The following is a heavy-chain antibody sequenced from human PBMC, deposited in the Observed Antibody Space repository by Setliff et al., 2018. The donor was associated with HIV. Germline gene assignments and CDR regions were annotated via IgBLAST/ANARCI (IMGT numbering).Heavy chain of an antibody. Sequence: PSETLSLTCTVSGGSISSSSYYWGWIRQPPGKGLEWIGSVYYSGSTYYNSSLKRRVTISVDTSKNQFSLKLRSVTAADTAVYYCARRRTRDAFDIWGQGTRVTVSS. D-gene: IGHD2-2*01. CDR1: GGSISSSSYY. CDR2: VYYSGST. J-gene: IGHJ3*02. V-gene: IGHV4-39*01. CDR3: ARRRTRDAFDI.